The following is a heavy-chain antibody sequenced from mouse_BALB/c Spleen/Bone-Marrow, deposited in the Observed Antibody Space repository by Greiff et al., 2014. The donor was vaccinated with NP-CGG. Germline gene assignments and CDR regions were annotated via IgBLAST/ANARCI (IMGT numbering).Heavy chain of an antibody. J-gene: IGHJ3*01. V-gene: IGHV2-6-7*01. CDR1: GFSLTGYG. CDR3: ARGGGSPFAY. Sequence: VQLQQSGPGLVAPSQSLSITCTVSGFSLTGYGVNWVRQPPGKGLEWLGIIWVDGSTDYNSALKSRLSISKDNSKSQVFLKMNSLQIDGTARYYCARGGGSPFAYWGQGTLVTVSA. CDR2: IWVDGST. D-gene: IGHD1-1*02.